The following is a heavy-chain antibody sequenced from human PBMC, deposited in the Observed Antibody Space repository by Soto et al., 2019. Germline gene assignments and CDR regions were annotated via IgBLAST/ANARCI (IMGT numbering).Heavy chain of an antibody. J-gene: IGHJ5*02. CDR3: TRVTSVLGSGGAYVGGGFDP. CDR1: GGSIRTPDW. V-gene: IGHV4-4*02. Sequence: SETLSLTCSVSGGSIRTPDWWSWVRQTPEKGLEWIGEIYHSGTPNYNPSLKSRVSMSVDKSNNQFSLKMYSVTAADTAVYYCTRVTSVLGSGGAYVGGGFDPWGRGTLVTVSS. D-gene: IGHD3-10*01. CDR2: IYHSGTP.